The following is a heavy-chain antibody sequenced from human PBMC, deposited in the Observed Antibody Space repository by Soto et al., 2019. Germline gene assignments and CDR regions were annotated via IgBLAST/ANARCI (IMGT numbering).Heavy chain of an antibody. J-gene: IGHJ6*02. D-gene: IGHD2-2*01. Sequence: QVQLVESGGGVVQPGRSLRLSCAASGFTFSSYAMHWVRQAPGKGLEWVAVISYDGSNKYYADSVKGRFTISRDNSKNTLYLQMNSLRAEDTAVYYCATGRGYCSSTSCSGYYYYGMDVWGQGTTVTVSS. CDR2: ISYDGSNK. CDR3: ATGRGYCSSTSCSGYYYYGMDV. CDR1: GFTFSSYA. V-gene: IGHV3-30-3*01.